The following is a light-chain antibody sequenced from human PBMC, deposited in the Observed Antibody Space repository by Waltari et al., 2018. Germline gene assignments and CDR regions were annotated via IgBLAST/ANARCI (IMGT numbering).Light chain of an antibody. CDR3: CSYAGSSTVV. CDR2: DVS. CDR1: SSDVGGYHY. J-gene: IGLJ2*01. V-gene: IGLV2-23*02. Sequence: QSALTQPASVSGSPGQSITISCTGTSSDVGGYHYVSWYQQHPGKAPQLMIYDVSKRPSGVSNRFSGSKSGNTASLTISGLQAEDEADYYCCSYAGSSTVVFGGGTKLTVL.